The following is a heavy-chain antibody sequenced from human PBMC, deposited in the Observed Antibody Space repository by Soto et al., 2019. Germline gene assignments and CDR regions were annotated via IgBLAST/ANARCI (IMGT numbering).Heavy chain of an antibody. CDR2: IWYDGSNK. CDR1: GFTFSSYG. CDR3: ARDSSPGYGDYCLDY. J-gene: IGHJ4*02. Sequence: ESGGGVVQPGRSLRLSCAASGFTFSSYGMHWVRQAPGKGLEWVAVIWYDGSNKYYADSVKGRFTISRDNSKNTLYLQMNSLRAEDTAVYYCARDSSPGYGDYCLDYWGQGTLVTVSS. D-gene: IGHD4-17*01. V-gene: IGHV3-33*01.